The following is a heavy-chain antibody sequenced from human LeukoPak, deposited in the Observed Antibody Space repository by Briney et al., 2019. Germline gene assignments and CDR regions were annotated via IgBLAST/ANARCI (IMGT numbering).Heavy chain of an antibody. Sequence: SETLSFTCTVSGGSISSYYWSWIRQPPGKGLEWIGYIYYSGSTNYNPSPKSRVTISVDTSKNQFSLKLSSVTAADTAVYYCARTITGGLLWFGELNYYFDYWGQGTLVTVSS. V-gene: IGHV4-59*01. CDR3: ARTITGGLLWFGELNYYFDY. D-gene: IGHD3-10*01. CDR1: GGSISSYY. J-gene: IGHJ4*02. CDR2: IYYSGST.